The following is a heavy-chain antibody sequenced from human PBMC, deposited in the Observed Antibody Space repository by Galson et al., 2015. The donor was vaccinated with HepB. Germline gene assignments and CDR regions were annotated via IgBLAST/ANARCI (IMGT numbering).Heavy chain of an antibody. Sequence: SLRLSCAASGFTFSSYSMNWVRQAPGKGLEWVSSISSSSSYIYYADSVKGRFTISRDNAKNSLYLQMNSLRAEDTAVYYCARGAGITMIVVVGYFDLWGRGTLVTVSS. J-gene: IGHJ2*01. V-gene: IGHV3-21*01. CDR2: ISSSSSYI. CDR1: GFTFSSYS. CDR3: ARGAGITMIVVVGYFDL. D-gene: IGHD3-22*01.